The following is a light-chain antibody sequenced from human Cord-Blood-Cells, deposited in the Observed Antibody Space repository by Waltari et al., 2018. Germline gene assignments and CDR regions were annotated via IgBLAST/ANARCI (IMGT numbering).Light chain of an antibody. J-gene: IGKJ3*01. CDR3: QQRSNWPPLFT. V-gene: IGKV3-11*01. CDR1: QSVSSY. Sequence: EIVLTQSPATLSLSPGERATLSCRASQSVSSYLAWYQQKPGQAPRLLIYDASNRATGIPARCSGSGSGTDFTLTISSLEPEDFAVYDCQQRSNWPPLFTVGPGTKVDIK. CDR2: DAS.